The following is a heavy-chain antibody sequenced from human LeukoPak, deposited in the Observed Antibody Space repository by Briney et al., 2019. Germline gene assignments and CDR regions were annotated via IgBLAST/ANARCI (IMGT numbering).Heavy chain of an antibody. CDR1: GFTFSSYA. Sequence: QPGGSLRPSCAASGFTFSSYAMSWVRQAPGKGLEWVTGISGSGGSTYYADSVKGRFTISRDYSKNTLYLQLNSLRVEDTAVYYCAKDIQLWLEGEGYWGQGTLVTVSS. V-gene: IGHV3-23*01. D-gene: IGHD5-18*01. CDR3: AKDIQLWLEGEGY. CDR2: ISGSGGST. J-gene: IGHJ4*02.